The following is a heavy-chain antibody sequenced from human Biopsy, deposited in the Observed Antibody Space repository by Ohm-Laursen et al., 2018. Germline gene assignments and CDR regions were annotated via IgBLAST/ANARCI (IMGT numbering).Heavy chain of an antibody. V-gene: IGHV1-2*02. J-gene: IGHJ4*02. CDR1: SYTFTDYN. D-gene: IGHD2-8*01. CDR3: ARDPLNGHKHFDY. Sequence: ASVKVSCKASSYTFTDYNIHWMRQAPGQGLEWLGYINCKTGATNYAQKFQGTVTVTRDTCISTAYLALGSLRSADTAIYYCARDPLNGHKHFDYWGQGSLVTVSS. CDR2: INCKTGAT.